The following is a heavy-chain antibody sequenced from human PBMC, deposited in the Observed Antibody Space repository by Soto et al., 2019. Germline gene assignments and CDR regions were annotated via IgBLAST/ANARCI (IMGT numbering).Heavy chain of an antibody. CDR1: GGSFSGYY. Sequence: QVQLQQWGAGLLKPSETLSLTCGVYGGSFSGYYWSWIRQPPGKGLAWIGEINHGGSTNYNNPSLKRRVTISVDTSKNQFSLKLSSVTAADTAVYYCARQFKGIAMRDYWGQGTLVTVSS. CDR2: INHGGST. V-gene: IGHV4-34*01. CDR3: ARQFKGIAMRDY. J-gene: IGHJ4*02. D-gene: IGHD6-13*01.